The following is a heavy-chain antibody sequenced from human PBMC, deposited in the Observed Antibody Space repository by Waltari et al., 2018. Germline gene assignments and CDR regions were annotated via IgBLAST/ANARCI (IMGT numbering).Heavy chain of an antibody. D-gene: IGHD6-13*01. CDR1: GFIFGDYA. Sequence: EVQLVESGGDLVQPGRSLRLSCAASGFIFGDYAMHWVRQGPGKGLEWVSGISWNSVAINYADSVKGRFTISRDNAKNSLYLQMNSLRAEDTAVYYCAKESGSSWSPLDYWGQGTLVTVSS. V-gene: IGHV3-9*01. J-gene: IGHJ4*02. CDR2: ISWNSVAI. CDR3: AKESGSSWSPLDY.